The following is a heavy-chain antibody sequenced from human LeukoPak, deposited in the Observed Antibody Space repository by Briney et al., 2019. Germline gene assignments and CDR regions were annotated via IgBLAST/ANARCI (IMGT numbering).Heavy chain of an antibody. J-gene: IGHJ5*02. V-gene: IGHV4-34*01. D-gene: IGHD3-10*01. CDR3: ARENAFGESSNWFDP. CDR2: INHSGST. CDR1: GGSFSNYY. Sequence: SSETLSLTCAIYGGSFSNYYWSWIRQPPGKGLEWIGEINHSGSTNYNPSLKNRVTISVDTSRNQFSLKLTSVTAADTAVYYCARENAFGESSNWFDPWGQGTLVTVSS.